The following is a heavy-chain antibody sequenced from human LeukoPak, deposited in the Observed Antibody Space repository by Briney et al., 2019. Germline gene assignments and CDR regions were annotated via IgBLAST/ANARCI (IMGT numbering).Heavy chain of an antibody. J-gene: IGHJ4*02. Sequence: PSQTLSLTCTVSGGSISSGGYYWSWIRQPPGKGLEWIGYIYHSGSTYYNPSLKSRVTISVDRSKNQFSLKLSSVTAADTAVYYCASAPAEVRDGYSSGWSPIWYWGQGTLVTVSS. V-gene: IGHV4-30-2*01. CDR3: ASAPAEVRDGYSSGWSPIWY. D-gene: IGHD6-19*01. CDR1: GGSISSGGYY. CDR2: IYHSGST.